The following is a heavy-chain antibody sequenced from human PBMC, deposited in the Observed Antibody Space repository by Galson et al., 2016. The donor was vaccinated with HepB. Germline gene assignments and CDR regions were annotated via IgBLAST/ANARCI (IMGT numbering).Heavy chain of an antibody. CDR2: ISNTGGLI. Sequence: SLRLSCAASGIIFSSFEMNWVRQAPGKGLEWISYISNTGGLIYYADSVKGRFTISRDNAKGSLYLQMNSLRPEDTAVYFCASDLDYGDDGPDCWGQGTLVTVSS. CDR3: ASDLDYGDDGPDC. J-gene: IGHJ4*02. D-gene: IGHD4-17*01. CDR1: GIIFSSFE. V-gene: IGHV3-48*03.